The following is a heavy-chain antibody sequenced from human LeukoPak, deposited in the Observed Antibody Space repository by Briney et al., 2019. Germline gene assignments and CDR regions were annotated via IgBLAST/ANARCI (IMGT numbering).Heavy chain of an antibody. CDR2: IKQDGGEK. V-gene: IGHV3-7*02. Sequence: GGSLRLSCEASGFTSSRYWIKWVRQAPGKGLEGVAIIKQDGGEKYYVDSAKGRFTISRDNVKNLFYLEMNRLRVEDTAVYYCVGGTGWISDYWGQGALVTVSS. CDR3: VGGTGWISDY. D-gene: IGHD1-1*01. CDR1: GFTSSRYW. J-gene: IGHJ4*02.